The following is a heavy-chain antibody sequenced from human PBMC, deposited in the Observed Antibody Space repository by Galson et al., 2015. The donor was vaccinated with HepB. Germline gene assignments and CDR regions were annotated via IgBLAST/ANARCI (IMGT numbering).Heavy chain of an antibody. D-gene: IGHD1-26*01. CDR2: ISGSTGST. Sequence: SLRLSCAASGFTFSSCGMSWVRQAPGKGLEWVSGISGSTGSTYYADAVKGRFTISRDNSKNTVYLQMNSLRAEDTAVYYCARDPRSGNYHASFDYWGQGSLVTVSS. V-gene: IGHV3-23*01. J-gene: IGHJ4*02. CDR1: GFTFSSCG. CDR3: ARDPRSGNYHASFDY.